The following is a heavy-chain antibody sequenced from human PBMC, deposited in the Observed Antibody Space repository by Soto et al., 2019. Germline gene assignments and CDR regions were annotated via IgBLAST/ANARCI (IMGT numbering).Heavy chain of an antibody. CDR3: ARGYCSSTSCYGYYYDYKDV. CDR1: GYTFTSYG. Sequence: SVKVSCKASGYTFTSYGISWVRQAPGQGLEWMGRIIPILGIANYAQKFQGRVTITADKSTSTAYMELSSLRSEDTAVYYCARGYCSSTSCYGYYYDYKDVWGKGTTVTVSS. D-gene: IGHD2-2*01. J-gene: IGHJ6*03. CDR2: IIPILGIA. V-gene: IGHV1-69*04.